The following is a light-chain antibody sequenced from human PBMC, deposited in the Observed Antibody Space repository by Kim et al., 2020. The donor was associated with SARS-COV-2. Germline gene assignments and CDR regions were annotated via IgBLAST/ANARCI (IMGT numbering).Light chain of an antibody. J-gene: IGLJ3*02. CDR1: RTDVCSYDY. V-gene: IGLV2-11*01. CDR2: DVR. CDR3: CSYAGSYPWV. Sequence: GPALTTSCTGPRTDVCSYDYLSWYHQHPGEAPPLIFYDVRPPPSGVPDPFSGSTSGNTASLTISGLQAEDDADYYYCSYAGSYPWVFGGGTQLTVL.